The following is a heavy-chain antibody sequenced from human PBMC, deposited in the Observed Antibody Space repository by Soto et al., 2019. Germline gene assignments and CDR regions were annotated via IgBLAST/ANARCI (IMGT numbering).Heavy chain of an antibody. D-gene: IGHD3-10*01. J-gene: IGHJ4*02. V-gene: IGHV3-33*01. Sequence: QVQLVESGGGVVQSGRSLRLSCTTSGFTFSNYGMHWVRQAPGKGLEWLAIIWYDVNDYHHADSVKGRFTISRDNSKNTIYLQMNSLRPEDTAVYYCARDFGDGFDYWGQGALVTVSS. CDR1: GFTFSNYG. CDR3: ARDFGDGFDY. CDR2: IWYDVNDY.